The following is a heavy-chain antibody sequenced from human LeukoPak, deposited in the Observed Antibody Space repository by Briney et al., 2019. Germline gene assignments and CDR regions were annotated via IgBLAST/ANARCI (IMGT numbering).Heavy chain of an antibody. CDR2: INYDGRT. V-gene: IGHV4-59*04. J-gene: IGHJ4*02. D-gene: IGHD6-13*01. CDR1: GASISSYY. Sequence: SETLSLTCTVSGASISSYYWSWIRQPPGKGLEWIGAINYDGRTYYNPSLKSRVTVSVGTSKNHFSLKVNSVTAADTAIYYCARHPGMDYWGQGTLVTVSS. CDR3: ARHPGMDY.